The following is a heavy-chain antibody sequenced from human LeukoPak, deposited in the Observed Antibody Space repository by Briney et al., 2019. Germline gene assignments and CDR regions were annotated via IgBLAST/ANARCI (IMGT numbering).Heavy chain of an antibody. CDR3: ARGCCGADAFDI. CDR1: GGSISSYY. CDR2: IYYSGST. J-gene: IGHJ3*02. D-gene: IGHD2-21*01. Sequence: SETLSLTCTVSGGSISSYYWSWIRQPPGKGLEWIGYIYYSGSTNYNPSLKSRVTISVDTSKNQFSLKLSPVTAADTAVYYCARGCCGADAFDIWGQGTMVTVSS. V-gene: IGHV4-59*01.